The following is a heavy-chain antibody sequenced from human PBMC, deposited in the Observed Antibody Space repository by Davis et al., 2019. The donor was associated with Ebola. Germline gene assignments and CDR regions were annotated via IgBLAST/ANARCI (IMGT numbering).Heavy chain of an antibody. D-gene: IGHD1-7*01. Sequence: GESLTLSCAASGFTFNTYYMHWVRQAPGKGLVWVSRISSDGSNTEYADSVKGRFTISRDNAKNSLYLQMNSLRAEDTAVYYCARDQLAGTTRPYYFDYWGQGTLVTVSS. J-gene: IGHJ4*02. V-gene: IGHV3-74*01. CDR1: GFTFNTYY. CDR2: ISSDGSNT. CDR3: ARDQLAGTTRPYYFDY.